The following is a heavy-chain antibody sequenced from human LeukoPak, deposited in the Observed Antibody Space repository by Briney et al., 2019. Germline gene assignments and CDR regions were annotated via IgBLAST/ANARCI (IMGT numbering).Heavy chain of an antibody. Sequence: GGSLRLSCAASGFTFDDYAMYWVRQAPGRGLEWVSGISWNSGSIGYADSVKGRFTISRDNAKNSLYLQMNSLRAEDTALYYCAKDQGPAGHDAFDIWGQGTMVTVSS. J-gene: IGHJ3*02. CDR3: AKDQGPAGHDAFDI. CDR1: GFTFDDYA. CDR2: ISWNSGSI. V-gene: IGHV3-9*01.